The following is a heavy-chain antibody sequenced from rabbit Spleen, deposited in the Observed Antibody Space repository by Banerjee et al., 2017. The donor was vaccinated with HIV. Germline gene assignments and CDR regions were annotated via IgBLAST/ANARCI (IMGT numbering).Heavy chain of an antibody. CDR1: GFSFSINYY. CDR2: IYAGSSGST. V-gene: IGHV1S40*01. CDR3: ARGSGGYQDHFNL. Sequence: QSLEESGGDLVKPGASLTLTCTASASGFSFSINYYMCWVRQAPGKGLEWIACIYAGSSGSTYYASWARGRFTISSTSSPTVTLQMTSLTAADTATYFCARGSGGYQDHFNLWGQGTLVTVS. D-gene: IGHD1-1*01. J-gene: IGHJ4*01.